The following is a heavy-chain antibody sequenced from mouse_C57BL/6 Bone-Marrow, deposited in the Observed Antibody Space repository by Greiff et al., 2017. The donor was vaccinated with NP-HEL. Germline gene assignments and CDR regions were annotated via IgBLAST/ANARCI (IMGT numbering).Heavy chain of an antibody. CDR2: IWSDGST. CDR3: ARHESNPYYYAMDY. J-gene: IGHJ4*01. Sequence: VKLMESGPGLVAPSQSLSITCTVSGFSLTSYGVHWVRQPPGKGLEWLVVIWSDGSTTYNSALKSRLSISKDNSKSQVFLKMNSLQTDDTAMYYCARHESNPYYYAMDYWGQGTSVTVSS. D-gene: IGHD2-5*01. V-gene: IGHV2-6-1*01. CDR1: GFSLTSYG.